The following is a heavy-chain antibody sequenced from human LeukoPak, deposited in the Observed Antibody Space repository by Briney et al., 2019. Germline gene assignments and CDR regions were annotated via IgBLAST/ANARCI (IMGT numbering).Heavy chain of an antibody. J-gene: IGHJ1*01. Sequence: ASVKVSCKASGYTFTSYGLNWVRQAPGQGLEWMGWINTNTGNPTYAQGFTGRFVFSLDTSVSTAYLQTSSLKAEDTAVYYCARSVTPQYFQHWGQGTLVTVSS. CDR1: GYTFTSYG. D-gene: IGHD4-17*01. CDR3: ARSVTPQYFQH. V-gene: IGHV7-4-1*02. CDR2: INTNTGNP.